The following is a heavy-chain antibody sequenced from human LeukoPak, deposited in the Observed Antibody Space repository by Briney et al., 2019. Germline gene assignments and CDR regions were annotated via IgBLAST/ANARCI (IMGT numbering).Heavy chain of an antibody. D-gene: IGHD3-10*01. CDR3: AGGGYFSGSSSPFDY. V-gene: IGHV3-23*01. Sequence: PGGSLRLSCAASGSIFSISVMGWVRQAPGKGLEWVSSISSGDGATYYADSVKGRFTISRDNSKNTLFLQMDSLRAEDTAIYYCAGGGYFSGSSSPFDYWGQGTLVTVSS. CDR1: GSIFSISV. J-gene: IGHJ4*02. CDR2: ISSGDGAT.